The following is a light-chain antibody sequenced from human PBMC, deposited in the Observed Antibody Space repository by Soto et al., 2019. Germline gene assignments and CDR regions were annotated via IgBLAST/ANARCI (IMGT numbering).Light chain of an antibody. Sequence: QPVLTQPPSVSGAPGQRVTISCTGSSSNIGAGYDVHWYQQLPGTAPKLLIYGNSNRPSGVPDRFSGSKSGTSASLAITGLQAEDEAEYYCQSYDSSLSGSVFGGGTKVTVL. V-gene: IGLV1-40*01. J-gene: IGLJ3*02. CDR2: GNS. CDR1: SSNIGAGYD. CDR3: QSYDSSLSGSV.